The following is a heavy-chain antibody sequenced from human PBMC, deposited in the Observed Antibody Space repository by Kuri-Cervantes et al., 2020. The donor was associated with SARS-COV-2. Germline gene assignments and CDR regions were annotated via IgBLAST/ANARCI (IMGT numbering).Heavy chain of an antibody. CDR1: GFIFSSYG. Sequence: GGSLRLSCAASGFIFSSYGMHWVRQAPGKGLEWVAVIWYDGSNKYYADSVKGRFTISRDDSKNTLYLQMDSLRDDDTAVYYCARDGDYWGQGTLVTVSS. J-gene: IGHJ4*02. CDR2: IWYDGSNK. CDR3: ARDGDY. V-gene: IGHV3-33*01.